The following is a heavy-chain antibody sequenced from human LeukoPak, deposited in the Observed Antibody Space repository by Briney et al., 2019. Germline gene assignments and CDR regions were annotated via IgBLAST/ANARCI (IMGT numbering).Heavy chain of an antibody. J-gene: IGHJ6*03. Sequence: ASVKLSFKASVYTFTSSYMHWFWHSPGQGLEWMGIINPSGGNTSYAQKFQGRVTMTRDMSTSTVYMELSTLRTDDTDVYYCARDPGTMVRGSRRGYDGNYYYMDVWGKGNTVTISS. D-gene: IGHD3-10*01. CDR1: VYTFTSSY. V-gene: IGHV1-46*01. CDR3: ARDPGTMVRGSRRGYDGNYYYMDV. CDR2: INPSGGNT.